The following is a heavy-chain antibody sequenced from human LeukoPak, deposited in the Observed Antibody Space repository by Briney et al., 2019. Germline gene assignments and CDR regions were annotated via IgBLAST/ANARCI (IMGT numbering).Heavy chain of an antibody. Sequence: PGGSLRLSCAASGFTFSSYGMSWVRQAPGKGLEWVSAISGSGGSTYYADSVKGRFTISRDNSKNTLYLQMNSLRAEDTAVYYCAKDGSISGNLDPWGQGTLVTVSS. CDR1: GFTFSSYG. CDR2: ISGSGGST. J-gene: IGHJ5*02. CDR3: AKDGSISGNLDP. D-gene: IGHD1-20*01. V-gene: IGHV3-23*01.